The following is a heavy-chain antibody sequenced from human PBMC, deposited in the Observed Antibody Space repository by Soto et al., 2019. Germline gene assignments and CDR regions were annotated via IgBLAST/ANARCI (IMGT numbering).Heavy chain of an antibody. CDR2: INAGNGNT. D-gene: IGHD3-3*01. Sequence: ASVKVSCKASGYTFTSYAMHWVRQAPGQRLEWMGWINAGNGNTKYSQKFQGRVTITRDTSASTAYMELSSLRSEDTAVYYCARGVHYDFWSGYSTLFDCWGQGTLVTVSS. CDR1: GYTFTSYA. V-gene: IGHV1-3*01. CDR3: ARGVHYDFWSGYSTLFDC. J-gene: IGHJ4*02.